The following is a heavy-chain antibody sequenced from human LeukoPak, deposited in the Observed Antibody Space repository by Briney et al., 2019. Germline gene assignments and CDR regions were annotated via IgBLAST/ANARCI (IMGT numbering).Heavy chain of an antibody. Sequence: GGSLRLSCAASGFTFSRHWMYWVRQAPGKGLEWVANIKQDGSAKPYVDSVKGRFTISRDNAKNTLYLQMNSLRAEDTAVYYCARFYGEIDYWGQGTLVTVSS. CDR1: GFTFSRHW. CDR3: ARFYGEIDY. CDR2: IKQDGSAK. J-gene: IGHJ4*02. V-gene: IGHV3-7*01. D-gene: IGHD4-17*01.